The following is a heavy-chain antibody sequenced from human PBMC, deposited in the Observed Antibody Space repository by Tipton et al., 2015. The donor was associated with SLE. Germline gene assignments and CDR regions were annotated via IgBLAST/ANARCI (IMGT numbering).Heavy chain of an antibody. D-gene: IGHD6-19*01. CDR3: ARDDAEADHIDC. Sequence: SLRLSCAASGFTFSDYYMSWIRQAPGKGLEWVAYISSSGSYTNYADSVKGRFTISRDNAKNSLYLQMSSLRDEDTAVYYCARDDAEADHIDCWGQGTLVTVSS. CDR1: GFTFSDYY. CDR2: ISSSGSYT. J-gene: IGHJ4*02. V-gene: IGHV3-11*05.